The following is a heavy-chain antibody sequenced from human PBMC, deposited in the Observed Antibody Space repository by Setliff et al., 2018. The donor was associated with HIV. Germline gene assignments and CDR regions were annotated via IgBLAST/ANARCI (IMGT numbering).Heavy chain of an antibody. V-gene: IGHV4-34*01. Sequence: PSETLSLTCAVYGASFSDYNWNWIRQPPGKGLEWIGEINDRETTTFNPSLQSRLFMSIDMSKNQFSLKLDSVIAADTAVYYCSRGRHISGPINYFVPFYFDSWGQGNLVTVSS. J-gene: IGHJ4*02. CDR1: GASFSDYN. D-gene: IGHD2-21*01. CDR3: SRGRHISGPINYFVPFYFDS. CDR2: INDRETT.